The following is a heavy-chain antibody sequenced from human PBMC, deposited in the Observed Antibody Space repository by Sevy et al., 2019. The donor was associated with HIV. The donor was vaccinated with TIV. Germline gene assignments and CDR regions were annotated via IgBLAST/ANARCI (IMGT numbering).Heavy chain of an antibody. CDR2: IWYDGSNK. D-gene: IGHD3-22*01. CDR3: ARTSLRNYYDSSGYYSRYYYYGMDV. J-gene: IGHJ6*02. Sequence: GGSLRLSCAASGFTFSSYGMHWVRQAPGKGLEWVAVIWYDGSNKYYADSVKGRFTISRDNSKNTLYLQMNSLRAEDTAVYYCARTSLRNYYDSSGYYSRYYYYGMDVWGQGTTVTVSS. V-gene: IGHV3-33*01. CDR1: GFTFSSYG.